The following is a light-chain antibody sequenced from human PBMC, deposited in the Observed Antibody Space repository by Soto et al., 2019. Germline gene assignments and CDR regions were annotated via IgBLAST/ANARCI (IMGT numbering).Light chain of an antibody. CDR2: DGS. J-gene: IGKJ4*01. CDR1: QDISNH. V-gene: IGKV1-16*02. Sequence: DIQMTQSPSSLSASVGDRVTITCRPSQDISNHLGWLQQKPGKPPKSLIYDGSSLQSGVPSKFSGSGSGTDFTLTISSLQPEDYATYYCQQYNSYPVTFGGGTKVEIK. CDR3: QQYNSYPVT.